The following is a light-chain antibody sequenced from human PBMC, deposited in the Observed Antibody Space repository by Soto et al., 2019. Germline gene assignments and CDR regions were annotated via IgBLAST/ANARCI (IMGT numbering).Light chain of an antibody. V-gene: IGKV1-39*01. J-gene: IGKJ1*01. CDR1: QSIRSY. Sequence: DIQLTQSPSSLSASVGDKVTITCRASQSIRSYLNWVQQKPGKAPKLLNYDASSLQTGVPSRFSGSGSGTDFSLTISSLQPEDFATHYCQQSYSTPPWTFGQGTKVEIK. CDR2: DAS. CDR3: QQSYSTPPWT.